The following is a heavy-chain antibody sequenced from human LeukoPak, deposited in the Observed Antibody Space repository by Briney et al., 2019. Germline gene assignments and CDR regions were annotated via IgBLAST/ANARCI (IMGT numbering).Heavy chain of an antibody. CDR2: IRYDGSNK. CDR1: GFTFSSYG. D-gene: IGHD2-2*01. J-gene: IGHJ4*02. CDR3: AKDGGSSATSVAY. V-gene: IGHV3-30*02. Sequence: PGGSLRLSCAASGFTFSSYGMHWVRQAPGKGLEWVAFIRYDGSNKYYADSVKGRFTISRDNSKNTLYLQMNSLRAEDTAVYYCAKDGGSSATSVAYWGQGTLVTVSS.